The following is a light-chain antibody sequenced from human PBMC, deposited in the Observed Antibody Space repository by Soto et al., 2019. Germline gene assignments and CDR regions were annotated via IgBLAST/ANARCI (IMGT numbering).Light chain of an antibody. Sequence: QSALTQPASVSGSPGQSITISCTGTSSDVGAYNYVSWYQHHPGKVPNLMIYEVTNRPSGVSNRFSGSKSGNTASLTISGLQAEDEADYYCTSYTSSSTVVFAGGTKLTVL. CDR3: TSYTSSSTVV. V-gene: IGLV2-14*01. CDR2: EVT. CDR1: SSDVGAYNY. J-gene: IGLJ2*01.